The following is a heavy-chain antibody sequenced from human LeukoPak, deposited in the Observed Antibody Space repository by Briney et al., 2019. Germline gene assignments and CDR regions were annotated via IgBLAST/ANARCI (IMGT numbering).Heavy chain of an antibody. J-gene: IGHJ6*03. CDR3: ARGTYSSGWSQYYYYYMDV. D-gene: IGHD6-19*01. CDR1: GYTFTSYG. CDR2: ISAYNGNT. V-gene: IGHV1-18*01. Sequence: ASVKVPCKASGYTFTSYGISWVRQAPGQGLEWMGWISAYNGNTNYAQKLQGRVTMTTDTSTSTAYMELRSLRSDDTAVYYCARGTYSSGWSQYYYYYMDVWGKGTTVTISS.